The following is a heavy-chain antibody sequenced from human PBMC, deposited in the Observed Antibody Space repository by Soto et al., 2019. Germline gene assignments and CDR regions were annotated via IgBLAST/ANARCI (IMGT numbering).Heavy chain of an antibody. CDR3: ARDRVAVASYYYGMDV. CDR2: IIPIFGTA. CDR1: GGTFSSYA. V-gene: IGHV1-69*13. D-gene: IGHD6-19*01. Sequence: SVKVSCKASGGTFSSYAISWVRQAPGQGLEWMGGIIPIFGTANYAQKFQGRVTITADESTSTAYMELSSLRSEDTAVYYCARDRVAVASYYYGMDVWGQGTTVTVSS. J-gene: IGHJ6*02.